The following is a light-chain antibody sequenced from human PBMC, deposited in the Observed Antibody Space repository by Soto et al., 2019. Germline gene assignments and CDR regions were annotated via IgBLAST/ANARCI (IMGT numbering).Light chain of an antibody. CDR1: SSDIGRTNF. Sequence: QSALTQPASVSGSPGQSITISCSGTSSDIGRTNFVSWYQQHPGKAPKLLIYEVNNRPSGVSHRFSGSKSDNTASLTISGLQPEDDSDYYCSSYTSTTTVFGGGTKLTVL. CDR3: SSYTSTTTV. V-gene: IGLV2-14*01. CDR2: EVN. J-gene: IGLJ2*01.